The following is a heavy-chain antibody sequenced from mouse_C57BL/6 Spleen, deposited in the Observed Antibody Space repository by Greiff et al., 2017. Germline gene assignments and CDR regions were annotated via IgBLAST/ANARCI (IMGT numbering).Heavy chain of an antibody. CDR1: GYSFTDYN. Sequence: QLQQSGPELVQPGASVKISCKASGYSFTDYNMNWVKQSNGKSLAWLGVITPNYGTTSYTQQFKGQARWTVDQSSSTADMQLNSLTSEDSAVDYCARTDSGSPFDDWGQGTTLTVSS. CDR2: ITPNYGTT. J-gene: IGHJ2*01. V-gene: IGHV1-39*01. CDR3: ARTDSGSPFDD. D-gene: IGHD1-1*01.